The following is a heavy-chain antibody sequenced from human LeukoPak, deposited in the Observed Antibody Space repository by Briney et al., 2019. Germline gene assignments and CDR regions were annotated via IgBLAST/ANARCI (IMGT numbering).Heavy chain of an antibody. Sequence: SETLSLTCTVSGGSISSSSYYWGWIRQPPGTGLEWIGSIYYSGSTYYNPSLKSRVTISVDTSKNQFSLKLSFVTAADMAVYYCARRNGDSDYWGQGTLVTVSS. CDR1: GGSISSSSYY. CDR2: IYYSGST. CDR3: ARRNGDSDY. J-gene: IGHJ4*02. D-gene: IGHD4-17*01. V-gene: IGHV4-39*01.